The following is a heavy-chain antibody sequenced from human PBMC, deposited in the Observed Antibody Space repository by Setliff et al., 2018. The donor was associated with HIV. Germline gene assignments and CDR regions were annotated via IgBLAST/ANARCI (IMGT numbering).Heavy chain of an antibody. Sequence: TLSLTCAVSGGSISSNNWWSWVRQPPGKALEWLALIYWDDDKRYSPSLKSRLTITKDTSKNQVVLTMTNMDPVDTATYYCAHLRSGAFDAFDIWGQGTMVTVSS. CDR2: IYWDDDK. CDR3: AHLRSGAFDAFDI. CDR1: GGSISSNNW. J-gene: IGHJ3*02. D-gene: IGHD3-10*01. V-gene: IGHV2-5*08.